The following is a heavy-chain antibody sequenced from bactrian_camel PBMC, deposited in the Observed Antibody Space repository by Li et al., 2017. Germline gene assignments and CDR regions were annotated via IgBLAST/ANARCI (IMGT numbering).Heavy chain of an antibody. Sequence: HVQLVESGGGSVQAGGSLRLSCVVSGYIYGSYDLCMGWFRQAPGKEREGVAAIDTDGSASYSGSVKGRFTIARDNDKTTVFLQMNNLKPEDTAKYYCAADPRFSYCTADYFTDTWDFNYWGQGTQVTVS. V-gene: IGHV3S53*01. CDR2: IDTDGSA. J-gene: IGHJ6*01. D-gene: IGHD3*01. CDR3: AADPRFSYCTADYFTDTWDFNY. CDR1: GYIYGSYDLC.